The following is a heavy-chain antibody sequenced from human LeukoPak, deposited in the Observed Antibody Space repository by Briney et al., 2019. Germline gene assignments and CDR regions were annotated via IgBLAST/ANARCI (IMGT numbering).Heavy chain of an antibody. J-gene: IGHJ4*02. Sequence: PSETLSLTCTVSGGSISTSNYYWGWIRQPPGKGLEWIGNIFYSGSTYYSPSLKSRVTISLDTSRNQFSLKLNSVTAADTAVYYCARVTSIITFGGVFDYWGQGTLVTVSS. V-gene: IGHV4-39*07. CDR2: IFYSGST. D-gene: IGHD3-16*01. CDR3: ARVTSIITFGGVFDY. CDR1: GGSISTSNYY.